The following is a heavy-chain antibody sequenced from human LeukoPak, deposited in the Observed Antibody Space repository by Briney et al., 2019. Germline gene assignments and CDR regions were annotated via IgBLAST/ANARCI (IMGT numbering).Heavy chain of an antibody. CDR2: INPSGGNT. Sequence: ASVKVSCKASGGTFSIYAISWVRQAPGQGLEWMGIINPSGGNTGYAQKFQGRVTMTRDTSTSKVDMELSSLRSEDTAVYYCAREVGIRGHFDYWGRGTPVTVSS. J-gene: IGHJ4*02. CDR3: AREVGIRGHFDY. CDR1: GGTFSIYA. D-gene: IGHD1-26*01. V-gene: IGHV1-46*01.